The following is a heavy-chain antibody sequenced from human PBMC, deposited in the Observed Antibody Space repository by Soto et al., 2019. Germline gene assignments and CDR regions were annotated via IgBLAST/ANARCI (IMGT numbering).Heavy chain of an antibody. CDR3: ANGVGREFDYYYYGMDV. CDR1: GFTFSSYA. J-gene: IGHJ6*02. CDR2: ISGSGGST. Sequence: EVQLLESGGGLVQPGGSLRLSCAASGFTFSSYAMSWVRQAPGKGLEWVSAISGSGGSTYYADSVKGRFTISRDNSKNTLYLQMNSLRAEDTAVYYCANGVGREFDYYYYGMDVWGQGTTVTVS. D-gene: IGHD2-2*01. V-gene: IGHV3-23*01.